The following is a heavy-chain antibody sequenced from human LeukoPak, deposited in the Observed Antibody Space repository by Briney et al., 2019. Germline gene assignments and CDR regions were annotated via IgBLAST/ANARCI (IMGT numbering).Heavy chain of an antibody. V-gene: IGHV3-30*02. CDR2: LRYDGSNK. Sequence: PGGTLRLSCAASGFTFSSYGMHWVRQPPAKGLEGVGFLRYDGSNKYYADAVKGRFTNSRDSPNNRLYLHKNSLMSGDAPVYFCAKVAGFWSADIYWGQGCLVTVSS. CDR1: GFTFSSYG. CDR3: AKVAGFWSADIY. J-gene: IGHJ1*01. D-gene: IGHD3-3*01.